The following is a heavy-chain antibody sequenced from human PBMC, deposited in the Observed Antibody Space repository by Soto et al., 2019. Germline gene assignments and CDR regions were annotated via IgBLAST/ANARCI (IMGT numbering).Heavy chain of an antibody. D-gene: IGHD5-12*01. V-gene: IGHV4-59*01. CDR3: AREEVEMATTI. Sequence: SETLSLTCTVSGGSISSYYWSWIRQPPGKGLEWIGYIYYSGSTNYNPSLKSRVTISVDTSKNQFSLKLSSVTAADTAAYYCAREEVEMATTIWGQGTMVTVSS. CDR1: GGSISSYY. CDR2: IYYSGST. J-gene: IGHJ3*02.